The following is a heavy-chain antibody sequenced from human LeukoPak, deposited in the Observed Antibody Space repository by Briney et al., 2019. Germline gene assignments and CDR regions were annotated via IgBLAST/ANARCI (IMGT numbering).Heavy chain of an antibody. Sequence: PGGSLRLYCAASGFTFSSYEMNWVRQAPGKGLEWVSYISSSGSTIYYADSVKGRFTISRDNAKNSLYLQMNSLRAEDTAVYYCARDLVRDYDFSNAFDYWGQGTLVTVSS. D-gene: IGHD3-3*01. CDR1: GFTFSSYE. CDR3: ARDLVRDYDFSNAFDY. V-gene: IGHV3-48*03. CDR2: ISSSGSTI. J-gene: IGHJ4*02.